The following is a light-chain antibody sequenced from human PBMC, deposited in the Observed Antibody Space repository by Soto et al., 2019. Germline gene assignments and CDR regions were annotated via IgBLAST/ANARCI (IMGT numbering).Light chain of an antibody. CDR1: SSDVGGYNY. Sequence: QLVLTQPASVSGSPGQSITISCTGTSSDVGGYNYVSWYQQQPGKAPKLIIYDVSVRPSGVSNRFSGSKSGNTASLTISGLQADDEADYYCTSYTSQSTVVFGGGTKVTVL. CDR3: TSYTSQSTVV. J-gene: IGLJ3*02. V-gene: IGLV2-14*01. CDR2: DVS.